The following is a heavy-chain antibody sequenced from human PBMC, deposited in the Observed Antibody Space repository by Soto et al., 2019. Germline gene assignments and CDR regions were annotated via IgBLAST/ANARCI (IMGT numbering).Heavy chain of an antibody. Sequence: VQLVESGGGVVQPGRSLRLSCAASGFTFSSYGMHWVRQAPGKGLEWVAVISYDGSNKYYADSVKGRFTISRDNSKNTLYLQMNSLRAEDTAVYYCAKELYGSGSYYPSYYFDYWGQGTLVTVSS. D-gene: IGHD3-10*01. CDR1: GFTFSSYG. CDR2: ISYDGSNK. V-gene: IGHV3-30*18. J-gene: IGHJ4*02. CDR3: AKELYGSGSYYPSYYFDY.